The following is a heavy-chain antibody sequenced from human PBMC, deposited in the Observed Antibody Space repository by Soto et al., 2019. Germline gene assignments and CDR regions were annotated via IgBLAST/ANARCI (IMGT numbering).Heavy chain of an antibody. CDR2: INAGNGNT. Sequence: ASLKVSCKASGYTFTSYAMHWVRQAPGQRLEWMGWINAGNGNTKYSQKFQGRVTITRDTSASTAYMELSSLRSEDTAVYYCARMVSVTTPYYYYYMDVWGKGTTVTVSS. V-gene: IGHV1-3*01. J-gene: IGHJ6*03. CDR1: GYTFTSYA. D-gene: IGHD5-18*01. CDR3: ARMVSVTTPYYYYYMDV.